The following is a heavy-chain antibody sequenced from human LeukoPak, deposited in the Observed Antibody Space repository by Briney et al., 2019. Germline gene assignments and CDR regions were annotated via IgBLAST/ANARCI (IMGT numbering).Heavy chain of an antibody. Sequence: GGSLRLSCAASRFTFSIYDMIWVRQAPGKGLEWVSGIRASGDTTYYADSVKGRFTISRDNAKNTLYLQMNSLRAEDTAAYYCASWVRSFAFDIWGQGTVVTVSS. CDR2: IRASGDTT. D-gene: IGHD3-10*01. CDR1: RFTFSIYD. CDR3: ASWVRSFAFDI. J-gene: IGHJ3*02. V-gene: IGHV3-23*01.